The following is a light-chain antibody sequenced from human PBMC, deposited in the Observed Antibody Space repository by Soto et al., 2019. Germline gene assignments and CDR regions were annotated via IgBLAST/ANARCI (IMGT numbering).Light chain of an antibody. CDR3: QQRRSWQVT. J-gene: IGKJ5*01. CDR1: QSINTY. CDR2: DAS. Sequence: EIVLTQSPATLSLSPGEGATLSCRASQSINTYLAWYQQKPGQAPRLLIYDASKRATGIPARFSGSGSGTNFTITISSLEPEDCEVYYCQQRRSWQVTYGQGTRLEIK. V-gene: IGKV3D-11*02.